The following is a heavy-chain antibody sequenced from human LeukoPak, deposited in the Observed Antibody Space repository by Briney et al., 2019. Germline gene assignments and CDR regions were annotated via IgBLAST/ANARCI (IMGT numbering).Heavy chain of an antibody. CDR1: GFTFSSYE. D-gene: IGHD5-18*01. Sequence: GGSLRLSCAASGFTFSSYEMNWVRQAPGKGLEWVSYISSSGSTIYYADSVKGRFTISRDNSKNTLYLQMNSLRAEDTAVYYCAESEDTAMDFDYWGQGTLVTVSS. CDR3: AESEDTAMDFDY. V-gene: IGHV3-48*03. CDR2: ISSSGSTI. J-gene: IGHJ4*02.